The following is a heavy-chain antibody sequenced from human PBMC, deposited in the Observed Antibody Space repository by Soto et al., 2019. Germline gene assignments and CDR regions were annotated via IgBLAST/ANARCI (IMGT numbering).Heavy chain of an antibody. CDR2: IYYSGST. V-gene: IGHV4-59*08. CDR3: ARHRDYFDY. Sequence: SETLSLTCTVSGGSISSYYWSWIRQPPGKGLEWIGYIYYSGSTNYNPSLKSRVTISVDTSKNQFSLKLSSVTAADTAVYYCARHRDYFDYWGQGTLVTVS. J-gene: IGHJ4*02. CDR1: GGSISSYY.